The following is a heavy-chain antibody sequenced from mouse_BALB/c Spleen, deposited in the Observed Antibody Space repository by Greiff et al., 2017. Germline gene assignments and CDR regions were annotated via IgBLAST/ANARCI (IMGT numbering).Heavy chain of an antibody. CDR2: IRSKSNNYAT. Sequence: EAGGGLVQPKGSLKLSCAASGFTFNTYAMNWVRQAPGKGLEWVARIRSKSNNYATYYADSVKDRFTISRDDSQSMLYLQMNNLKTEDTAMYYCVRNYGSPAWFAYWGQGTLVTVSA. J-gene: IGHJ3*01. D-gene: IGHD1-1*01. V-gene: IGHV10-1*02. CDR1: GFTFNTYA. CDR3: VRNYGSPAWFAY.